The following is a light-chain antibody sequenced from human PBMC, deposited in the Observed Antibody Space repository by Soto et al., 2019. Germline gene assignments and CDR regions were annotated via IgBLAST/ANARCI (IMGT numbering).Light chain of an antibody. V-gene: IGKV1-9*01. Sequence: DIQLTQSPSFLSASVGDRVTITCRASQGISSYLAWYQQKPGKAPKLLIYAASTLQSGVPSRFSGSGSGTEFTLTISSLQPEDFATYYCQQLTLFDPGTKVDIK. CDR1: QGISSY. J-gene: IGKJ3*01. CDR3: QQLTL. CDR2: AAS.